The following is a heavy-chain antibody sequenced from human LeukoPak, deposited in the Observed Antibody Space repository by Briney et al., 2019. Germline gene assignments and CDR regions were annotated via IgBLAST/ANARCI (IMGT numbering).Heavy chain of an antibody. J-gene: IGHJ4*02. D-gene: IGHD6-19*01. Sequence: SETLSLICAVYGGSFSGYYWSWIRQPPGKGLEWIGEINHSGSTNYNPSLKSRVTISVDTSKNQFSLKLSSVTAADTAVYYCARGPSEVADTYWGQGTLVTVSS. V-gene: IGHV4-34*01. CDR1: GGSFSGYY. CDR2: INHSGST. CDR3: ARGPSEVADTY.